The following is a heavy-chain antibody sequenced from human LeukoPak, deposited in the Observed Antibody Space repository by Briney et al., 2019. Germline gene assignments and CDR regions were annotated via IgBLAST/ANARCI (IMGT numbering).Heavy chain of an antibody. CDR2: TYYRSKWYN. CDR3: AREPENNYDNSGYFDAFDF. V-gene: IGHV6-1*01. Sequence: SQTLSLTCAISGDSVSSNSAAWNWIRQSPSRGLEWLGRTYYRSKWYNDYTVSVKSRITINPDTSKNQFSLQLNSVTPEDTAVYYCAREPENNYDNSGYFDAFDFWGPGTMVIVSS. J-gene: IGHJ3*01. D-gene: IGHD3-22*01. CDR1: GDSVSSNSAA.